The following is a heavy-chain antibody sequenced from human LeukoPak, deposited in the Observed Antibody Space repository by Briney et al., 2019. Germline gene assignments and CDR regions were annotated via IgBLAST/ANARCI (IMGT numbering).Heavy chain of an antibody. V-gene: IGHV3-23*01. Sequence: QPGGSLRLSCAVSGFTFSSYAMSWVRQAPGKGLEWVSAISGSGGSTYYADSVKGRFTISRDNSKNTLYLQVNSLRAEDTALYYCAKAVSTINNWFDPWGQGTLVTVSS. CDR2: ISGSGGST. J-gene: IGHJ5*02. CDR3: AKAVSTINNWFDP. CDR1: GFTFSSYA. D-gene: IGHD3-3*02.